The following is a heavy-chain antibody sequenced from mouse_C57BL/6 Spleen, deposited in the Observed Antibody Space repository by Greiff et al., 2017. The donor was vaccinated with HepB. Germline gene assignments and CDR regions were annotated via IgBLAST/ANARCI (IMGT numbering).Heavy chain of an antibody. J-gene: IGHJ2*01. Sequence: EVQGVESGGDLVKPGGSLKLSCAASGFTFSSYGMSWVRQTPDKRLEWVATISSGGSYTYYPDSVKGRFTISRDNAKNTLYLQMSSLKSEDTAMYYCARGGSGFDYWGQGTTLTVSS. CDR2: ISSGGSYT. CDR3: ARGGSGFDY. CDR1: GFTFSSYG. V-gene: IGHV5-6*01. D-gene: IGHD3-1*01.